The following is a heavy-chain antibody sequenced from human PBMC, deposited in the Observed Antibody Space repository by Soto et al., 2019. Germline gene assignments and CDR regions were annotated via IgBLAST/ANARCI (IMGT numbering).Heavy chain of an antibody. D-gene: IGHD3-3*01. CDR3: AKVKSLDFWSGYCDY. V-gene: IGHV3-23*01. CDR1: GFTFSSYA. Sequence: GGSLRLSCAASGFTFSSYAMSWVRQAPGKGLEWVSDISGGGGSTYYADSVKGRFTISRDNSKNTLYLQMNSLRAEDTAVYYCAKVKSLDFWSGYCDYWGQGTLVTVSS. J-gene: IGHJ4*02. CDR2: ISGGGGST.